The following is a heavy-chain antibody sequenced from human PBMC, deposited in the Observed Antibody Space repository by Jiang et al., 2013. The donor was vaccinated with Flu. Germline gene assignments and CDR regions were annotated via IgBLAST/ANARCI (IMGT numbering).Heavy chain of an antibody. D-gene: IGHD5-12*01. CDR1: GFSLTTPGMR. V-gene: IGHV2-70*04. Sequence: KPTQTLTLTCTFSGFSLTTPGMRVSWVRQPPGKALEWLARIDWDDDEFYNTYLRTRLSISKDTSKNXVVLTMTNVDPVDTATYYCARSGGWGLLATWGMDVVGTKGPRSPSHQ. J-gene: IGHJ6*01. CDR3: ARSGGWGLLATWGMDV. CDR2: IDWDDDE.